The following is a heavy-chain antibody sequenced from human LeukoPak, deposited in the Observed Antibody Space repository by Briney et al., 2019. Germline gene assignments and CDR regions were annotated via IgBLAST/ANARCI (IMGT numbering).Heavy chain of an antibody. J-gene: IGHJ3*02. CDR3: ASPSLLSSYAFEI. V-gene: IGHV4-31*03. CDR1: GGSISSGGYY. D-gene: IGHD2-15*01. Sequence: SQTLSLTCTVSGGSISSGGYYWSWIRQHPGKGLEWIGYIYYSGSTYYNPSLKSRVTISVDTSKNQFSLKLSSVTAAGTAVYYCASPSLLSSYAFEIWGQGTMVTVSS. CDR2: IYYSGST.